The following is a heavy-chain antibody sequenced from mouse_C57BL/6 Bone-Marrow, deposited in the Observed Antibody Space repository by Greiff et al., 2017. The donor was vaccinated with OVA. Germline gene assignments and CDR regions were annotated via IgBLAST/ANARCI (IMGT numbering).Heavy chain of an antibody. Sequence: QVQLQQSGAELVRPGTSVKLSCKASGYTFTSYWMHWVKQRPGQGLEWIGVIDPSDSYTNYNQKFKGKATLTVDTSSSTAYMQLSSLTSEDSAVYYCAREGRETAQATGFAYWGQGTLVTVSA. CDR1: GYTFTSYW. J-gene: IGHJ3*01. V-gene: IGHV1-59*01. CDR2: IDPSDSYT. CDR3: AREGRETAQATGFAY. D-gene: IGHD3-2*02.